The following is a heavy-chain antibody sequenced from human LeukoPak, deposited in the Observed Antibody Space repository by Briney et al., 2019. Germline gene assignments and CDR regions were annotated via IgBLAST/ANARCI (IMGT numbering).Heavy chain of an antibody. CDR3: ATSVSGELLLFDY. CDR1: GYTFTSYY. V-gene: IGHV1-46*01. Sequence: ASVKVSCKAPGYTFTSYYMHWVRQAPGQGLEWMGIINPSGGSTSYAQKFQGRVTMTRDTSTSTVYMELSSLRSEDTAVYYCATSVSGELLLFDYWGQGTLVTVSS. D-gene: IGHD1-26*01. J-gene: IGHJ4*02. CDR2: INPSGGST.